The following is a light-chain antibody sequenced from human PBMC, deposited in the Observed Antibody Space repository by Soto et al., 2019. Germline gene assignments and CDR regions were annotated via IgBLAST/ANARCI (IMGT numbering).Light chain of an antibody. J-gene: IGKJ1*01. Sequence: DIQMTQSPSTLSASVGDRVTITCRASQSISNLLAWYQQKPGKAPNLLIYKASSLESGAPSRFSGSASGTEFTLTISSLQPDDFASYYCQQYYSYPWTFGQGTKVEIK. CDR2: KAS. CDR1: QSISNL. CDR3: QQYYSYPWT. V-gene: IGKV1-5*03.